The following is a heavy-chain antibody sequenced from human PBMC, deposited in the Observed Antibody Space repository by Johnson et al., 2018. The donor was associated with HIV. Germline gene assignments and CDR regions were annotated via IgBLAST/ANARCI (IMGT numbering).Heavy chain of an antibody. D-gene: IGHD1-1*01. J-gene: IGHJ3*02. CDR2: ISSRGSII. V-gene: IGHV3-11*04. CDR3: ATSTASDALDI. Sequence: QVQLVESGGGLVKPGGSLRLSCAASGFTFSDYYMSWIRQAPGKGLEWVSDISSRGSIIYYADSVKGRFTISRDNAKNSLYLQMNSLRVEDTAMYYCATSTASDALDIWGQGTMVTVSS. CDR1: GFTFSDYY.